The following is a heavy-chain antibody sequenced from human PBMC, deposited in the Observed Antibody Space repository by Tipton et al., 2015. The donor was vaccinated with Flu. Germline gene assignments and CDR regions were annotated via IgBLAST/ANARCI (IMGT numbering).Heavy chain of an antibody. CDR3: TRDQRAAARVY. Sequence: VQLVQSGGGLVKPGRSLRLSCTASGFTFGDYAVSWFRQAPGKGLEWVGFIRSRDYGGTTEYAASVKGRFTVSRDDSKSIAYLQMDSLKTEDTAMYYCTRDQRAAARVYWGEGTLVTVSS. D-gene: IGHD6-6*01. CDR1: GFTFGDYA. CDR2: IRSRDYGGTT. V-gene: IGHV3-49*05. J-gene: IGHJ4*02.